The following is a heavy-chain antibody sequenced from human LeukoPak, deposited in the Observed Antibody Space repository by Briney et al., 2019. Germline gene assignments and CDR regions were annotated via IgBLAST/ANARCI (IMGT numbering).Heavy chain of an antibody. D-gene: IGHD5-12*01. V-gene: IGHV3-49*04. CDR2: IRSKLYGGTI. Sequence: GGSLRLSCTASGFNFGDYAMSWVRQAPGKGLEWVGFIRSKLYGGTIQYAASVKGRVTISRDDSKNIAYLQLNSLKTEDTAVYYCARDHNSDYDLFDYWGQGTLVTVSS. CDR1: GFNFGDYA. CDR3: ARDHNSDYDLFDY. J-gene: IGHJ4*02.